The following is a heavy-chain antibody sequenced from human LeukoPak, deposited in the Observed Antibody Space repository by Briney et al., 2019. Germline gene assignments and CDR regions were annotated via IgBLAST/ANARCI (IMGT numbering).Heavy chain of an antibody. Sequence: ASVKVSCKASGYTFINYGISWVRQAPGQGLEWMGWISAHNGNANYAQKVQDRVTMTTDTSTSTAYMELRSLRPDDTAVYYCAREAGYYVSGSSGNFDYWGQGALVTVS. CDR2: ISAHNGNA. CDR3: AREAGYYVSGSSGNFDY. D-gene: IGHD3-10*01. CDR1: GYTFINYG. V-gene: IGHV1-18*01. J-gene: IGHJ4*02.